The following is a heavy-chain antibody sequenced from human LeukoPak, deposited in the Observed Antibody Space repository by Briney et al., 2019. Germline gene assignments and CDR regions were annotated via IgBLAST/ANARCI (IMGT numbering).Heavy chain of an antibody. J-gene: IGHJ4*02. Sequence: SETLSLTCTVSGGSISSSSYYWGWIRQPPGKGLEWIGSIYYSGSTYYNPSLKSRVTISADTSKNQFSLKLSSVTAADTAVYYCASQITMVRGGLSPFGGWGQGTLVTVSS. V-gene: IGHV4-39*07. CDR3: ASQITMVRGGLSPFGG. CDR1: GGSISSSSYY. D-gene: IGHD3-10*01. CDR2: IYYSGST.